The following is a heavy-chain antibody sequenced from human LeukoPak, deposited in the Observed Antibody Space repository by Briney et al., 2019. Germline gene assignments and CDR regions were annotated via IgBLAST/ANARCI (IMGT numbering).Heavy chain of an antibody. D-gene: IGHD6-13*01. CDR1: GGSISSSSYY. J-gene: IGHJ5*02. V-gene: IGHV4-39*07. CDR3: ARAYSSSWYYNWFDP. CDR2: VHYSGSI. Sequence: SETLSLTCTVSGGSISSSSYYWAWIRQPPGKGLEWIGSVHYSGSIYYNPSLKSRATLSLDTSKNQFSLKLRSVTAADTAMYYCARAYSSSWYYNWFDPWGQGTLVTVSS.